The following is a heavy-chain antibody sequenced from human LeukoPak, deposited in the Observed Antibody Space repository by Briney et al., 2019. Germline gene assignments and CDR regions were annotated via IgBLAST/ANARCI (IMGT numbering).Heavy chain of an antibody. Sequence: GGSLRLSCAASGFTFSSYSMNWVRQAPGKGLEGVSFISSSSSYIYYTDSVKGRFTISRDNAKNSLYLQLNSLRAEDTALYYCARGEWSSSPFDYWGQGTLVTVSS. V-gene: IGHV3-21*01. J-gene: IGHJ4*02. CDR1: GFTFSSYS. CDR2: ISSSSSYI. CDR3: ARGEWSSSPFDY. D-gene: IGHD6-6*01.